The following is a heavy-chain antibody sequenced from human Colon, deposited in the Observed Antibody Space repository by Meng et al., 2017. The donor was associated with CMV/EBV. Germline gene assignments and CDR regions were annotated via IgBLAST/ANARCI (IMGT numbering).Heavy chain of an antibody. CDR1: GASITSYY. CDR2: VYISGNT. Sequence: QVQRRGSGPGLVKPSETLSPTCTVSGASITSYYWSWIRQPAGKGLEWIGRVYISGNTNYNPSLKSRVTMSIDTSKNQLSLNIRSVTAADTAVYYCARDSNLSGLAYWGQGTLVTVSS. CDR3: ARDSNLSGLAY. J-gene: IGHJ4*02. V-gene: IGHV4-4*07. D-gene: IGHD3-10*01.